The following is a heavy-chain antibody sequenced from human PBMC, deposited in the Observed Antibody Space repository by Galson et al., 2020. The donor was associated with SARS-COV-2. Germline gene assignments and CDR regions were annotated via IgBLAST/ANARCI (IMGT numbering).Heavy chain of an antibody. V-gene: IGHV4-61*02. Sequence: SETLSLTCTVSGASISSGSYYWSWIRQPAGKGLEWIGRIYKSGNTNYNPSLWSQVTISVDTSKNQFSLKLTSVTAADTAVYYCARGYSPCVTIFGVLTGTCGMDVWGQGTTVTVSS. CDR2: IYKSGNT. D-gene: IGHD3-3*01. CDR1: GASISSGSYY. CDR3: ARGYSPCVTIFGVLTGTCGMDV. J-gene: IGHJ6*02.